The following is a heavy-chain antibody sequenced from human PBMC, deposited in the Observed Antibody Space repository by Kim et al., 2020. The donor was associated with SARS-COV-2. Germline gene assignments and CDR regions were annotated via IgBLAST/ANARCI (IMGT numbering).Heavy chain of an antibody. Sequence: GGSLRLSCAASGFTVSSNYMSWVRQAPGKGLEWVSVIYSGGSTYYADSVKGRFTISRDNSKNTLYLQMNSLRAEDTAVYYCARDQGGITGTTATDLWGRGTLVTVPP. J-gene: IGHJ2*01. V-gene: IGHV3-66*01. CDR1: GFTVSSNY. D-gene: IGHD1-7*01. CDR2: IYSGGST. CDR3: ARDQGGITGTTATDL.